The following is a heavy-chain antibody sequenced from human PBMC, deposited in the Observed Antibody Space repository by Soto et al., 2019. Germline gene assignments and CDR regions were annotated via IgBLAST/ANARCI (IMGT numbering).Heavy chain of an antibody. V-gene: IGHV1-69*01. D-gene: IGHD1-26*01. Sequence: QVQLVQSGAEGKKPGSSVKVSCKASGGTFSSYAISWVRQAPGQGLEWMGGIIPIFGTANYAQKFQGRVTITADESTSTAYMELSSLRSEDTAVYYCARDAGWELLPYYYGMDVWGQGTTVTVSS. CDR3: ARDAGWELLPYYYGMDV. J-gene: IGHJ6*02. CDR1: GGTFSSYA. CDR2: IIPIFGTA.